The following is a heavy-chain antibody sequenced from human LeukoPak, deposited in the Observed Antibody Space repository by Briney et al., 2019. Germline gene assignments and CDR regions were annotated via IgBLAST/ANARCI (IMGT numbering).Heavy chain of an antibody. J-gene: IGHJ5*02. CDR2: MNPNSGNT. D-gene: IGHD3-3*01. CDR1: GYTFTSYD. CDR3: ARALREWLLSYWFDP. V-gene: IGHV1-8*01. Sequence: ASVKVSCKASGYTFTSYDINWVRQATGRGLEWMGWMNPNSGNTGYAQKFQGRVTMTRNTSISTAYMELSSLRSEDTAVYYCARALREWLLSYWFDPWGQGTLVTVSS.